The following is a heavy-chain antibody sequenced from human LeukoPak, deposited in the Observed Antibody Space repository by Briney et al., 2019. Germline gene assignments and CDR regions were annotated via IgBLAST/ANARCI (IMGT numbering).Heavy chain of an antibody. CDR3: ARHIYWTVTTGNYYMDV. Sequence: PSETLSLTCTVSGGSVSRSPYYWGWIRQPPGKGLEWIGNIYYSGSTYYNPSLKSRVTISVDTSKNQFSLKLSSVTAADTAVYYCARHIYWTVTTGNYYMDVWGKGTTVTISS. J-gene: IGHJ6*03. V-gene: IGHV4-39*01. CDR2: IYYSGST. CDR1: GGSVSRSPYY. D-gene: IGHD4-17*01.